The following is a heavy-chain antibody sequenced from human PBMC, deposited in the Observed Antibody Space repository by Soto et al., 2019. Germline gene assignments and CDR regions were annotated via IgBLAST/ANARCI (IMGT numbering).Heavy chain of an antibody. Sequence: GASVKVSCKVSGYTLTELSMHWVRQAPGKGLEWMGGFDPEDGETIYAQKFQGRVTMTEDTSTDTAYMELSSLRSEDTAVYYCATVLKGGGVLWFGESPRDYYYYGMDVWGQGTTVTVS. CDR2: FDPEDGET. D-gene: IGHD3-10*01. V-gene: IGHV1-24*01. CDR3: ATVLKGGGVLWFGESPRDYYYYGMDV. CDR1: GYTLTELS. J-gene: IGHJ6*02.